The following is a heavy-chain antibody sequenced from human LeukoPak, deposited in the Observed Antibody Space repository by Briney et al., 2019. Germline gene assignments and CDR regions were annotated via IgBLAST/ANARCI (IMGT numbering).Heavy chain of an antibody. CDR3: ARGHGGNYFDS. V-gene: IGHV3-21*01. J-gene: IGHJ4*02. CDR2: ISSSTNYI. D-gene: IGHD4-23*01. CDR1: GFTFTSYN. Sequence: GGSLRLSCAASGFTFTSYNMNWVRQAPGKGLEWVSPISSSTNYIYYADSVQGRFTISRDNAKNSLYLQMNSLRDGDTAVYYCARGHGGNYFDSWGQGTLVTVSS.